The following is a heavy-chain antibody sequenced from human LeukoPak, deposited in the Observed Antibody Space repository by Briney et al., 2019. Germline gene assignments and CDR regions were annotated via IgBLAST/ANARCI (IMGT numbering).Heavy chain of an antibody. CDR3: ARLGYSYGFDY. Sequence: PSETLSLTCTVSGGSISSGTYSWGWIRQPPGKGLEWIGSISFSGNTYYSSSLRSRLTISVDASKSQFSLKLSSVTATDTAVYYCARLGYSYGFDYWGQGTLVTVSS. D-gene: IGHD5-18*01. J-gene: IGHJ4*02. CDR2: ISFSGNT. CDR1: GGSISSGTYS. V-gene: IGHV4-39*01.